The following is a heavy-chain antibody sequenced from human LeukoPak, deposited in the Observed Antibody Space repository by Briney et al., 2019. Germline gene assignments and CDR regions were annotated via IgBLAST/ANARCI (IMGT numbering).Heavy chain of an antibody. J-gene: IGHJ6*02. V-gene: IGHV3-11*01. CDR2: ISSSGSTI. D-gene: IGHD5-18*01. CDR3: ARGIQLWFYEYYGMDV. CDR1: GFTFSDYY. Sequence: GGSLRLSCAASGFTFSDYYMSWIRQAPGKGLEWVSYISSSGSTIYYADPVKGRFTISRDNAKNSLYLQMNSLRAEDTAVYYCARGIQLWFYEYYGMDVWGQGTTVTVSS.